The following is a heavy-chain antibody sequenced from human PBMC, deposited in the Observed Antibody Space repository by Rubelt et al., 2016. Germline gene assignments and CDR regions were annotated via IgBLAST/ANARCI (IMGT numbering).Heavy chain of an antibody. J-gene: IGHJ4*02. D-gene: IGHD3-22*01. CDR2: ISNDGNNK. CDR3: ARGAMIHGWLWAN. CDR1: GFTFSAYG. V-gene: IGHV3-30*03. Sequence: VQLVVSGGGLVQPGGSLRLSCAASGFTFSAYGMHWVRHVPGQGLAWVAVISNDGNNKYYTDSVKGRFTVSRDNSKDTLYLKRTGLRIEDTAVYYCARGAMIHGWLWANWGQGTLVTVSS.